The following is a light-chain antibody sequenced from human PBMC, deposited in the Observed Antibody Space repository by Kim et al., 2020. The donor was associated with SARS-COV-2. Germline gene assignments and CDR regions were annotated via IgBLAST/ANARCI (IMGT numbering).Light chain of an antibody. Sequence: ASVGDRVTITCRASQAISTWLAWYQQKPGKAPELLIYDASSLQSGVPSRFSGSGSGTEFTLTINSLQPEDFAIYYCQQADSFPVTFSQGTRLEIK. J-gene: IGKJ5*01. V-gene: IGKV1D-12*01. CDR3: QQADSFPVT. CDR2: DAS. CDR1: QAISTW.